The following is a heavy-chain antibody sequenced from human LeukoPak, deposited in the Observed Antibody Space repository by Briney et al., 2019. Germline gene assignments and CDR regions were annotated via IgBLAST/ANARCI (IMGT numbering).Heavy chain of an antibody. J-gene: IGHJ4*02. D-gene: IGHD5-12*01. CDR3: AREVSGYSGYDYFDY. CDR2: IKQDGSEK. V-gene: IGHV3-7*03. Sequence: GGSLRLSGAASGFTFSSYWMSWVRQAPGKGLEWVANIKQDGSEKYYVDSVKGRFTISRDNAKNSLYLQVNSLRAEDTAVYYCAREVSGYSGYDYFDYWGQGTLVTVSS. CDR1: GFTFSSYW.